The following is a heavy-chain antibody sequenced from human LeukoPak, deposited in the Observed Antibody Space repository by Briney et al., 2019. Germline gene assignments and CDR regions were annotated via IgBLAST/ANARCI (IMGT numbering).Heavy chain of an antibody. J-gene: IGHJ4*02. V-gene: IGHV3-64D*09. D-gene: IGHD3-10*01. CDR1: GFTLSSYA. Sequence: PGRSLRLSCAASGFTLSSYAMHWVRQAPGKGLEYVSAISSNGGSTYYADSEKGRFTISRDNSKNTLYLQMSSLRAEDTAVYYCVKDSSITMVRGVTDFDYWGQGTLVTVSS. CDR2: ISSNGGST. CDR3: VKDSSITMVRGVTDFDY.